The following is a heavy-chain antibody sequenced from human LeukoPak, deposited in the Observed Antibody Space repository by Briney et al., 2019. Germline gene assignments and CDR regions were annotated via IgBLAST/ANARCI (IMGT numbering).Heavy chain of an antibody. V-gene: IGHV4-34*01. CDR1: GGSFSGYY. J-gene: IGHJ5*02. D-gene: IGHD3-10*01. Sequence: SETLSLTCAVYGGSFSGYYWSWIRQPPGKGLEWIGEINHSGSTNYNPSLKSRVTISVDTSKNQLSLKLSSVTAADTAAYYCARRYGSGSYNWFDPWGQGTLVTVSS. CDR2: INHSGST. CDR3: ARRYGSGSYNWFDP.